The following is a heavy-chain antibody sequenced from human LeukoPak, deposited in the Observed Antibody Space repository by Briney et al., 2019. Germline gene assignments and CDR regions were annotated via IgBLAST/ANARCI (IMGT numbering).Heavy chain of an antibody. CDR2: ISAYNGNS. J-gene: IGHJ4*02. Sequence: ASVKVSCKASGYTFTVFGISWVRQAPGQRLEWMGWISAYNGNSNYVQKLQGRVTMTTDTSTSTAYMELRSLRSDATAVYYCARGLGVEQTTIFFDYWGQGTLVTASS. V-gene: IGHV1-18*01. CDR3: ARGLGVEQTTIFFDY. CDR1: GYTFTVFG. D-gene: IGHD5-24*01.